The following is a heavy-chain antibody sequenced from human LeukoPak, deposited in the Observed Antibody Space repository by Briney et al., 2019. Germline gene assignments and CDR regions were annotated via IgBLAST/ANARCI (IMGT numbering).Heavy chain of an antibody. CDR1: GGSISSGGYY. Sequence: SETLSLTCTVSGGSISSGGYYWSWIRQHPGKGLEWIGYIYYSGSTYYNPSLKSRVTISVDTSKNQFSLKLSHVTAADTAVYYCARVGYSYGFDYWGQGTLVTVSS. D-gene: IGHD5-18*01. CDR2: IYYSGST. CDR3: ARVGYSYGFDY. J-gene: IGHJ4*02. V-gene: IGHV4-31*03.